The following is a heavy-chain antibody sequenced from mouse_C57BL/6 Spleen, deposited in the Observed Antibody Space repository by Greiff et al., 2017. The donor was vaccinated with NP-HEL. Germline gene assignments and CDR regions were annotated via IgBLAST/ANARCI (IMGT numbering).Heavy chain of an antibody. CDR2: INYDGSST. J-gene: IGHJ3*01. D-gene: IGHD4-1*01. Sequence: EVKLMESEGGLVQPGSSMKLSCTASGFTFSDYYMAWVRQVPEKGLEWVANINYDGSSTYYLDSLKSRFIISRDNAKNILYLQMSSLKSEDTATYYCARDEEELGSFAYWGQGTLVTVSA. CDR1: GFTFSDYY. V-gene: IGHV5-16*01. CDR3: ARDEEELGSFAY.